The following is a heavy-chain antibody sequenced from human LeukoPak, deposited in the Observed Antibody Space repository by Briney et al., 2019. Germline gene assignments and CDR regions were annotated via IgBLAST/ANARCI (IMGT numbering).Heavy chain of an antibody. Sequence: GASVKVSCKASGYTFTSYGISWVRQAPGQGLEWMGWISAYNGNTNYAQKLQGRVAMTTDTSTSTAYMELRSLRSDDTAVYYCARDRIPRIVVVPAAIPDYWGQGTLVTVSS. J-gene: IGHJ4*02. CDR3: ARDRIPRIVVVPAAIPDY. CDR2: ISAYNGNT. D-gene: IGHD2-2*02. V-gene: IGHV1-18*01. CDR1: GYTFTSYG.